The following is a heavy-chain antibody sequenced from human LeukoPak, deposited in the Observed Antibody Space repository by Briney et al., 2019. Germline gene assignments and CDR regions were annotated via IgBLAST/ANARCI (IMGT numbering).Heavy chain of an antibody. CDR2: IYYSGST. CDR1: GGSISSYY. V-gene: IGHV4-59*01. J-gene: IGHJ4*02. CDR3: ARHRWGVGATHDY. D-gene: IGHD1-26*01. Sequence: KSGPTLVKPSETLSLTCTVSGGSISSYYWSWIRQPPGKGLEWIGYIYYSGSTNYNPSLKSRVTISVDTSKNQFSLKLSSVTAADTAVYYCARHRWGVGATHDYWGQGTLVTVSS.